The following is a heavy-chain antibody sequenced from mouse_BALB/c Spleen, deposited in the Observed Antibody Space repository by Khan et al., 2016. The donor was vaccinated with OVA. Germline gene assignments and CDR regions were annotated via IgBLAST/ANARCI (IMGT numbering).Heavy chain of an antibody. J-gene: IGHJ2*01. CDR3: ARKSTRASY. CDR1: GYTFTSYT. CDR2: INPSSGYT. D-gene: IGHD3-1*01. V-gene: IGHV1-4*01. Sequence: QVQLQQSGAELVKPGASVKMSCEASGYTFTSYTMHWVKQRPGQGLEWIGYINPSSGYTKYNQKFKDKATLTADKSSSTAYMQLSSLTSEDSAVYYCARKSTRASYWGQGTTLTVSS.